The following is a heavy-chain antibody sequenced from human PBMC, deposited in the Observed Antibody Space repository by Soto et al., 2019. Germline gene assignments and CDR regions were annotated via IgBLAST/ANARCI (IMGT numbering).Heavy chain of an antibody. D-gene: IGHD1-26*01. CDR3: ASPSLPAGRPEPKYYYYSGLDV. V-gene: IGHV3-30-3*01. Sequence: GGSLRLSCAASGFTFSSYAMHWVRQPPGKGLEWVAVISYDGTNKFYTDSVKGRFTISRDNTKNTMTLQMNSLRGEDTGVYFCASPSLPAGRPEPKYYYYSGLDVWGQGSTVTVSS. J-gene: IGHJ6*02. CDR2: ISYDGTNK. CDR1: GFTFSSYA.